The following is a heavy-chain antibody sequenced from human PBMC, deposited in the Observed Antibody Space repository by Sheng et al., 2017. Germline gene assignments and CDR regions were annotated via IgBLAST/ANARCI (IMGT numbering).Heavy chain of an antibody. J-gene: IGHJ5*02. CDR2: INPNSGGT. Sequence: QVQLVQSGAEVKKPGASVKVSCKASGYTFTGYYMHWVRQAPGQGLEWMGWINPNSGGTNYAQKFQGRVTMTRDTSISTAYMELSRLRSDDTAVYYCARRYCSGGSCYSPNWFDPWGQGTLVTVSS. CDR3: ARRYCSGGSCYSPNWFDP. D-gene: IGHD2-15*01. CDR1: GYTFTGYY. V-gene: IGHV1-2*02.